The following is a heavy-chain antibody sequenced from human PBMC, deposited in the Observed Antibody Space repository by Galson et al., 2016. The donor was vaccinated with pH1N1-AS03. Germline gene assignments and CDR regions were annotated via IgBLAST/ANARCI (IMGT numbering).Heavy chain of an antibody. V-gene: IGHV3-23*01. D-gene: IGHD3-22*01. CDR3: VKDMRGVANSDYGMDV. J-gene: IGHJ6*02. CDR1: GFTFSSNA. Sequence: SLRLSCAASGFTFSSNAMTWVRQAPGKGLEWVSTISASGGSTFYADSVTGRFTISIDNFKNTLSLQMNSLRVDDTALYYCVKDMRGVANSDYGMDVWGQGTTVSVSS. CDR2: ISASGGST.